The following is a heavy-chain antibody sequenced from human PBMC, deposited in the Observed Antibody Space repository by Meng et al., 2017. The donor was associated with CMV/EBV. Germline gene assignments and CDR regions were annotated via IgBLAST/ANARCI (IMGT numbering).Heavy chain of an antibody. CDR1: GFTFDSYS. J-gene: IGHJ4*02. CDR2: LSSSSSYI. V-gene: IGHV3-21*01. CDR3: ARGHDFDY. Sequence: GESLKFSCAASGFTFDSYSMNWVRQAPGKGLEWVSSLSSSSSYIYYADSVKGRFTISRDNAKSSLYLQLDSLTAEDTAVYYCARGHDFDYWGQGTLVTVSS.